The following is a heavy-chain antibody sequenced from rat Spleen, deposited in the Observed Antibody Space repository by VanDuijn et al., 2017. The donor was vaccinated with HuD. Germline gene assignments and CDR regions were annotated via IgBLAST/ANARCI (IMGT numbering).Heavy chain of an antibody. CDR1: GFSLTSYG. V-gene: IGHV2S8*01. D-gene: IGHD5-1*01. CDR2: ISSGGTS. Sequence: QVQLKESGPGLVQPSRTLSLTCTVSGFSLTSYGVSWVRQSPGKGLEWIGAISSGGTSYYNSVLNPRVSISRDISKSQVFLKMNSLQTEDTAMYFCARGWERFAYWGQGTLVTVSS. CDR3: ARGWERFAY. J-gene: IGHJ3*01.